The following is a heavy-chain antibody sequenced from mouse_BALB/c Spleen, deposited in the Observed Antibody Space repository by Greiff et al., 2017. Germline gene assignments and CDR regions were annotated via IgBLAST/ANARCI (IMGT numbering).Heavy chain of an antibody. V-gene: IGHV3-8*02. D-gene: IGHD1-1*02. CDR3: SRVGGNYRYWYFDV. Sequence: VQLKESGPSLVKPSQTLSLTCSVTGDSITSGYWNWIRKFPGNKLEYMGYISYSGSTYYNPSLKSRISITRDTSKNQYYLQLNSVTTEDTATYYWSRVGGNYRYWYFDVWGAGTTVTVSA. CDR1: GDSITSGY. CDR2: ISYSGST. J-gene: IGHJ1*01.